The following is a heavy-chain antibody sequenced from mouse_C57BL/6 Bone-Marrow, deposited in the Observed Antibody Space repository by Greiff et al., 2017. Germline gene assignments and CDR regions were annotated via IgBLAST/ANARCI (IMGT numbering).Heavy chain of an antibody. CDR2: IWSGGST. D-gene: IGHD3-3*01. J-gene: IGHJ4*01. Sequence: VQLQQSGPGLVQPSQSLSITCTVSGFSLTSYGVHWVRQSPGKGLEWLGVIWSGGSTDYNAAFISRLSISKDNSKSQVFFKMNSLQAADTAIYYCARRDCYAMDYWGQGTSVTVSS. CDR3: ARRDCYAMDY. V-gene: IGHV2-2*01. CDR1: GFSLTSYG.